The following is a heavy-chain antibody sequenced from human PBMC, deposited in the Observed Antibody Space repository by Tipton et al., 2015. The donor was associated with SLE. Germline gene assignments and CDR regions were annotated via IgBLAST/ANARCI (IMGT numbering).Heavy chain of an antibody. J-gene: IGHJ4*02. CDR3: SRDPRSLDF. V-gene: IGHV3-21*01. CDR1: GFTFSYSS. CDR2: ISSSSDYI. Sequence: SLRLSCVASGFTFSYSSLNWVRQAPGKGLEWVSSISSSSDYIYYTDLVKGRFTISRDNAKRSLYLQMDSLRDEDTAVYYCSRDPRSLDFWGQGTLVTVSS.